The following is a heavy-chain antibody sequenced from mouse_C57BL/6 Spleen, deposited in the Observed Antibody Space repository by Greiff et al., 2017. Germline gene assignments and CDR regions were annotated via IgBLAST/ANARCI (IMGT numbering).Heavy chain of an antibody. J-gene: IGHJ3*01. CDR3: AKTAQATRFAY. V-gene: IGHV1-64*01. CDR1: GYTFTSYW. Sequence: VQLQQPGAELVKPGASVKLSCKASGYTFTSYWMHWVKQRPGQGLEWIGMIHPNSGSTNYNEKFKSKATLTVDKSSSTAYMQLSSLTSEYSAVYYCAKTAQATRFAYWGQGTLVTVSA. D-gene: IGHD3-2*02. CDR2: IHPNSGST.